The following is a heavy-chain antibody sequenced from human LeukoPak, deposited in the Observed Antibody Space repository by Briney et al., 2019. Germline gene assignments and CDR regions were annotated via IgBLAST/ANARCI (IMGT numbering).Heavy chain of an antibody. Sequence: GGSLRLSCAASGFTFSSYSMNWVRQAPGKGLEWVSSISSSINYIYYADSVKGRFTISRDNAKNSLYLQMNSLRAEDTAVYYCARDLYHYDFWSGPDYWGQGTLATVSS. CDR2: ISSSINYI. J-gene: IGHJ4*02. V-gene: IGHV3-21*01. CDR1: GFTFSSYS. D-gene: IGHD3-3*01. CDR3: ARDLYHYDFWSGPDY.